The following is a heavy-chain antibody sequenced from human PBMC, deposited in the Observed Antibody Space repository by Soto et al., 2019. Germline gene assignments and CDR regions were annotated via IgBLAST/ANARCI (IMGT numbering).Heavy chain of an antibody. J-gene: IGHJ4*02. CDR2: IYYSGST. CDR1: GDSISSRSYY. Sequence: PSETLSLTCTVTGDSISSRSYYWGWIRQPPGKGLEWIGSIYYSGSTYNNPSLRSRVSMSIDTSKDQFSLKLKSVTAADTAVYYCARASDWLSSLDYWGQGTLVTVSS. D-gene: IGHD3-9*01. V-gene: IGHV4-39*01. CDR3: ARASDWLSSLDY.